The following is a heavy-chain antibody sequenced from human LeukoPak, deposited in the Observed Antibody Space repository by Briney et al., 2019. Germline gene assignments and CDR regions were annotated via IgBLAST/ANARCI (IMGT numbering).Heavy chain of an antibody. J-gene: IGHJ6*03. CDR1: GFLLTDLS. CDR3: ATMIYCSITSCLNYYYMDV. D-gene: IGHD2-2*01. Sequence: ASVKVSCKVTGFLLTDLSMHWVRQAPGKGLEWMGSIDREDGETLNTQKFQGRVTMTEDASTNTAYMELSTPRSEDTAVYYCATMIYCSITSCLNYYYMDVWGTGTTVTVSS. V-gene: IGHV1-24*01. CDR2: IDREDGET.